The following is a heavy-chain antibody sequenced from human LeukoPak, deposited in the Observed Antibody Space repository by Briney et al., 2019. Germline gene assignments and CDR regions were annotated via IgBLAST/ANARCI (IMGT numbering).Heavy chain of an antibody. CDR3: AKEARITGPTQFDY. CDR2: ISGSGGST. J-gene: IGHJ4*02. Sequence: GGSLRLSCAASGFTFSKYGMSWVRQAPGKGLGWVSGISGSGGSTYYADSVKGRFTISKDNSKNTLYLQMNSLRAEDTAVYYCAKEARITGPTQFDYRGQGTLVTVSS. CDR1: GFTFSKYG. D-gene: IGHD1-14*01. V-gene: IGHV3-23*01.